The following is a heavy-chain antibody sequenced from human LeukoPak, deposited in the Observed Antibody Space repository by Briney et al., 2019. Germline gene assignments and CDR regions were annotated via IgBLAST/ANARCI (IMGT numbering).Heavy chain of an antibody. CDR3: ARVPVYSGTYFDY. Sequence: SETLSLTCTVSGGSISSGDYYWSWIRQPPGKGLEWIGYIYYSGSTYYNPSLKSRVTISVYTPKNQFSLKLSSVTAADTAVYYCARVPVYSGTYFDYWGQGTLVTVSS. CDR2: IYYSGST. CDR1: GGSISSGDYY. D-gene: IGHD1-26*01. V-gene: IGHV4-30-4*01. J-gene: IGHJ4*02.